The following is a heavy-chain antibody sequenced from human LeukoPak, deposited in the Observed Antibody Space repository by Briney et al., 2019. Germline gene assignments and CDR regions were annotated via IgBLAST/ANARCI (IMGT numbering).Heavy chain of an antibody. CDR1: GFTFTKFW. J-gene: IGHJ4*02. CDR3: ARGLDCRSTGCYLDN. V-gene: IGHV3-7*01. Sequence: HPGGSLRLSCAASGFTFTKFWMIWVRQAPGKGLEWVANINQDRGDKFYVDSVKGRFTISRDNDKNSLDLQINSLGAEDTAVYYCARGLDCRSTGCYLDNWGQGTLVIVSS. D-gene: IGHD2-2*01. CDR2: INQDRGDK.